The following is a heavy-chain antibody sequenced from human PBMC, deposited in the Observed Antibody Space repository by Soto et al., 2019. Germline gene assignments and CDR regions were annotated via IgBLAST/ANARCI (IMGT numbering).Heavy chain of an antibody. V-gene: IGHV3-30*18. Sequence: QVQLVESGGGVVQPGRSLRLSCAASGFTFSTYGMHWVRQPPGKGLEWVAVISSGGKSEHNSDPVKGRFSISRDNSKNTLSLQMNSLRVEDPAVYYCAKTITTYSGDSRGRGALVDYWGQGTLVTVSS. J-gene: IGHJ4*02. CDR1: GFTFSTYG. CDR2: ISSGGKSE. CDR3: AKTITTYSGDSRGRGALVDY. D-gene: IGHD3-22*01.